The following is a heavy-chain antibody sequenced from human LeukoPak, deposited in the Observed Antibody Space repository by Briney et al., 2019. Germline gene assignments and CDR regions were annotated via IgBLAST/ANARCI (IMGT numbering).Heavy chain of an antibody. J-gene: IGHJ4*02. CDR1: GYSISSGDY. Sequence: PSETLSLTCTVSGYSISSGDYWGWIRQPPGKELEWIGNIYQNGRTYYNPSLKSRVTISVDTSKNQFSLKLSSVTAADTAVYYCARFRTDDTSGYYGGSFDYWGQGTLVTVSS. V-gene: IGHV4-38-2*02. CDR2: IYQNGRT. CDR3: ARFRTDDTSGYYGGSFDY. D-gene: IGHD3-22*01.